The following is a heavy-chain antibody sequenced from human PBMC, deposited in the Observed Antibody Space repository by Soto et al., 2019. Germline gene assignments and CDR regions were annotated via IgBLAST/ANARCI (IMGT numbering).Heavy chain of an antibody. Sequence: EVQLVETGGGLIQPGGSLRLSCAASGFTVSSNYMSWVRQAPGKGLEWVSVIYSGGSTYYADSVKGRFTISRDNSKNTLYLQMNSLRAEDTAVYYCARDTGNWNYGSLPNYWGQGTLVTVSS. V-gene: IGHV3-53*02. CDR3: ARDTGNWNYGSLPNY. D-gene: IGHD1-7*01. J-gene: IGHJ4*02. CDR1: GFTVSSNY. CDR2: IYSGGST.